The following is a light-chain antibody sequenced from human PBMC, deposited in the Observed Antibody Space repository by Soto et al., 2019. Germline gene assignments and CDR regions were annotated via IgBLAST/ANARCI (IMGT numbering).Light chain of an antibody. V-gene: IGKV3-11*01. Sequence: IVLTQSPATLSLSPGERATLSCRASQSVSSYLAWYQQKPGQAPRILIYGASNRATGIPATFSGIGSGTDVTLPISVFALAVSLLHASQPPSGCPRITGCQGTRLEIK. CDR3: QPPSGCPRIT. CDR2: GAS. CDR1: QSVSSY. J-gene: IGKJ5*01.